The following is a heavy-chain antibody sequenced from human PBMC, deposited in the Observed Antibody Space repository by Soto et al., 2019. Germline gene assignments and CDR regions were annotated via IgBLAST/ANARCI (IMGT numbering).Heavy chain of an antibody. D-gene: IGHD3-16*01. J-gene: IGHJ2*01. Sequence: GGSLRLSCGAPGVTFKDYGMHWVRQAPGKGREWVAVISYDGKQTYYADSVKGRFTISKDKSKRTLFLQMNSLRVDDRAVYHCARDGWGSNWYFDLWGRGTLVTVSS. V-gene: IGHV3-30*03. CDR1: GVTFKDYG. CDR2: ISYDGKQT. CDR3: ARDGWGSNWYFDL.